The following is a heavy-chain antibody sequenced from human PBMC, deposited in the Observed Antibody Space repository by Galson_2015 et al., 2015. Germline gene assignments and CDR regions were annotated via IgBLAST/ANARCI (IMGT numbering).Heavy chain of an antibody. Sequence: SETLSLTCTVSGGSISSYYWSWIRQPPGKGLEWIGYIYYSGSTNYNPSLKSRDTISVDTSKNQFSLKLSSVTAAGTAVYYCARESTIRDNQRKEKNYYYYGMDVWGQGTTVTVSS. CDR3: ARESTIRDNQRKEKNYYYYGMDV. D-gene: IGHD5/OR15-5a*01. CDR2: IYYSGST. CDR1: GGSISSYY. J-gene: IGHJ6*02. V-gene: IGHV4-59*01.